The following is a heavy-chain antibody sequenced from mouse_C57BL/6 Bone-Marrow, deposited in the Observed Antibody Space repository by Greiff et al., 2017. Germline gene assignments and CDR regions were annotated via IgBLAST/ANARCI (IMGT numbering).Heavy chain of an antibody. CDR1: GYTFTSYW. V-gene: IGHV1-69*01. D-gene: IGHD1-1*01. Sequence: QVQLKQPGAELVMPGASVKLSCKASGYTFTSYWMHWVKQRPGQGLEWIGEIDPSDSYTNSNQKFKGKSTLTVDKSSSTAYMQLSSLTSEGSAVYYCARDYYGSSYDAMDYWGQGTSVTVSS. J-gene: IGHJ4*01. CDR3: ARDYYGSSYDAMDY. CDR2: IDPSDSYT.